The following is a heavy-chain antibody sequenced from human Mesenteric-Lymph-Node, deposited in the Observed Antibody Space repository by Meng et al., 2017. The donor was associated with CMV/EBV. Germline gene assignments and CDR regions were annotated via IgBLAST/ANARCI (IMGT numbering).Heavy chain of an antibody. D-gene: IGHD3-10*01. V-gene: IGHV4-38-2*02. Sequence: GSLRLSCSVSGYSISSGYYWGWIRQPPGKGLEWVGSIYHRRSTYYNPSLKSRVTISVDTSKNQFSLKLSSVTAADTAVYYCARAQLWFGELLYRDAFDIWGQGTMVTVSS. CDR1: GYSISSGYY. CDR3: ARAQLWFGELLYRDAFDI. J-gene: IGHJ3*02. CDR2: IYHRRST.